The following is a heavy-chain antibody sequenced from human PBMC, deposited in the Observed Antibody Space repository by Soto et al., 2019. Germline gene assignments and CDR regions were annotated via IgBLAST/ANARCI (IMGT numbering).Heavy chain of an antibody. CDR2: IYYSGST. Sequence: SETLSLTCTVSGGSISSGDYYWSWIRQPPGKGLEWIGYIYYSGSTYYNPSLKSRVTISVDKSKNQFSLKLSSVTAADTAVYYCARDQGSSGWSQGLNWFDPWGQGTLVTVS. V-gene: IGHV4-30-4*01. CDR3: ARDQGSSGWSQGLNWFDP. CDR1: GGSISSGDYY. J-gene: IGHJ5*02. D-gene: IGHD6-19*01.